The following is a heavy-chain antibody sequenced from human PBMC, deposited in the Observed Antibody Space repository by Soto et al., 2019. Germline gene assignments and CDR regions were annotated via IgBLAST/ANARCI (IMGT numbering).Heavy chain of an antibody. CDR1: GFTFSAYG. CDR3: AKDLGMDV. V-gene: IGHV3-30*18. Sequence: GGSLRLSCVASGFTFSAYGMHWVRQAPGRGLEWVAVISYDGSNKYYADSVKGRFTISRDNSKNTLYLQMNSLRAEDTAVYYCAKDLGMDVWGQGTTVTVSS. CDR2: ISYDGSNK. J-gene: IGHJ6*02.